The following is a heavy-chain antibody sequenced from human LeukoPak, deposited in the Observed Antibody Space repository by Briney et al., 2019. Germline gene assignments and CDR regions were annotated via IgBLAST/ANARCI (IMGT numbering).Heavy chain of an antibody. J-gene: IGHJ4*02. D-gene: IGHD1-26*01. CDR3: AREGSGSYYYSQPMMY. Sequence: GGSLRLSCAASGVTFSSYSMNWVRQTPGKGLEWLSYISSISNTIYYADSVKGRFTISRDNAQNSLFLHMTSLRAEDTAVYYCAREGSGSYYYSQPMMYWGQGTLVTVSS. V-gene: IGHV3-48*04. CDR1: GVTFSSYS. CDR2: ISSISNTI.